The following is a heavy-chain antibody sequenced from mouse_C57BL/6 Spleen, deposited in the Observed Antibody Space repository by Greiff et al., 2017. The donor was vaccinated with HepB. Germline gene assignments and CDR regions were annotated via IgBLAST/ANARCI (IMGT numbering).Heavy chain of an antibody. CDR1: GYTFTDYE. Sequence: QVQLQQSGAELVRPGASVTLSCKASGYTFTDYEMHWVKQTPVHGLEWIGAIDPETGGTAYNQKFKGKAILTADKSSSTAYMELRSLTSEDSAVYYCTRLGTTVVVTDYYAMDYWGQGTSVTVSS. CDR3: TRLGTTVVVTDYYAMDY. D-gene: IGHD1-1*01. J-gene: IGHJ4*01. V-gene: IGHV1-15*01. CDR2: IDPETGGT.